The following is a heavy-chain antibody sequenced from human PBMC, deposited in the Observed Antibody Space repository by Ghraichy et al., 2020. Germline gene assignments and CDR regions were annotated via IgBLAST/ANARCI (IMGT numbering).Heavy chain of an antibody. Sequence: ASVKVSCTASGYTFSDYDISWVRQAPGQGLEWMGWVNPNSANTGYAQRFQDRDTMTGDTSISTAYMELRGLRSEDTAVYFCARARRNLLLSDYWGQGTLVTVSS. CDR3: ARARRNLLLSDY. CDR2: VNPNSANT. D-gene: IGHD2-2*01. J-gene: IGHJ4*02. V-gene: IGHV1-8*01. CDR1: GYTFSDYD.